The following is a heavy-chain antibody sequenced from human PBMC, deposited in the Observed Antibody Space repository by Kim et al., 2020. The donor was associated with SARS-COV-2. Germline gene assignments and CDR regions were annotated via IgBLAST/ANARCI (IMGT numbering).Heavy chain of an antibody. Sequence: GGSLRLSCAASGFTFSSYAMSWVRQAPGKGLEWVSAISGSGGSTYYADSVKGRFTISRDNSKNTLYLQMNSLRAEDTAVYYYASLPMEYSGWFDPWGQGTLVTVSS. CDR3: ASLPMEYSGWFDP. CDR2: ISGSGGST. CDR1: GFTFSSYA. J-gene: IGHJ5*02. V-gene: IGHV3-23*01. D-gene: IGHD3-10*01.